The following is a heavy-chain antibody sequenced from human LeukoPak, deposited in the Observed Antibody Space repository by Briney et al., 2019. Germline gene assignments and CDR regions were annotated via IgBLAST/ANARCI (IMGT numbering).Heavy chain of an antibody. CDR2: ISGSGGST. CDR1: GFTFSSYA. Sequence: GGSLRLSCAASGFTFSSYAMSWVRQAPGKGLEWVSAISGSGGSTYYADSAKGRFTISRDNSKNTLYLQMNSLRAEDTAVYYCAKDRPRWLQPSGLVDYWGQGTLVTVSS. CDR3: AKDRPRWLQPSGLVDY. V-gene: IGHV3-23*01. J-gene: IGHJ4*02. D-gene: IGHD5-24*01.